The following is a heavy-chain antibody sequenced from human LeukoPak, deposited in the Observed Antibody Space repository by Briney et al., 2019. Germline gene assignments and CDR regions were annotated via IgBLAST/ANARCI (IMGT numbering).Heavy chain of an antibody. D-gene: IGHD2-2*02. CDR3: ARDPYVWVPAAILHYYYGMDV. CDR2: INHSGST. CDR1: GGSFSGYY. Sequence: SETLSLTCAVYGGSFSGYYWSWIRQPPGKGREWIGEINHSGSTNYNPSLKSRVTISVDTSKNQFSLKLSSVTAADTAVYYCARDPYVWVPAAILHYYYGMDVWGQGTTVTVSS. V-gene: IGHV4-34*01. J-gene: IGHJ6*02.